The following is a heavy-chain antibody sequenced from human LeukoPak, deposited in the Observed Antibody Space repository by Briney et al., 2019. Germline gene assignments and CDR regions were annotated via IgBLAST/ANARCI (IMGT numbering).Heavy chain of an antibody. CDR3: TTDYYGSGSYEYYYYGMDV. Sequence: GGSLRLSCAASGFTFSNAWMSWVRQAPGKGLEWVGRIKSKTDGGTTDYAAPVKGRFTISRDDSKNTLYLQMNSLKTEDTAVYYCTTDYYGSGSYEYYYYGMDVWGQGTTVTVSS. J-gene: IGHJ6*02. V-gene: IGHV3-15*01. CDR2: IKSKTDGGTT. D-gene: IGHD3-10*01. CDR1: GFTFSNAW.